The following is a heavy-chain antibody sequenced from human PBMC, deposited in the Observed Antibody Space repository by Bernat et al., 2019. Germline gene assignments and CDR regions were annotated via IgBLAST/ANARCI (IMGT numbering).Heavy chain of an antibody. D-gene: IGHD2-15*01. CDR3: ASIGYCSGGSCYAYSPIYDAFDI. J-gene: IGHJ3*02. CDR2: INHSGST. CDR1: GGSFSGYY. V-gene: IGHV4-34*01. Sequence: QVQLQQWGAGLLKPSGTLSLTCAVYGGSFSGYYWSWIRQPPGKGLEWIGEINHSGSTNYNPSLKSRVTISVDTSKNQFSLKLSSVTAADTAVYYCASIGYCSGGSCYAYSPIYDAFDIWGQGTMVTVSS.